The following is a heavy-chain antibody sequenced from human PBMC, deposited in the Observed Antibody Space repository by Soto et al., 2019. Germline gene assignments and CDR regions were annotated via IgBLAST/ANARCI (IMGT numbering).Heavy chain of an antibody. Sequence: SETLSLTCTVSGGSISSGGYYWSWIRQHPGKGLEWIGYIYYSGSTYYNPSLKSRVTISVDTSKNQFSLKLSSVTAADTAVYYCARETRGYYNWFDPWGQGTLVTVSS. J-gene: IGHJ5*02. CDR3: ARETRGYYNWFDP. CDR1: GGSISSGGYY. CDR2: IYYSGST. V-gene: IGHV4-31*03. D-gene: IGHD1-1*01.